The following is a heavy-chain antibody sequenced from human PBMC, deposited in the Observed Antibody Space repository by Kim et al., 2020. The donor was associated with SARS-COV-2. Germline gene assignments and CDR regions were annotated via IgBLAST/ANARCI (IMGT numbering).Heavy chain of an antibody. CDR1: GFTFSSYA. Sequence: GGSLRLSCAASGFTFSSYAMHWVRQAPGKGLEWVAVIWYDGSNKYYADSVKGRFTISRDNSKNTLYLQMNSLRAEDTAVYYCAKAFTRIYYYDSSGYYSYPDYWGQGTLVTVSS. D-gene: IGHD3-22*01. J-gene: IGHJ4*02. CDR2: IWYDGSNK. CDR3: AKAFTRIYYYDSSGYYSYPDY. V-gene: IGHV3-33*06.